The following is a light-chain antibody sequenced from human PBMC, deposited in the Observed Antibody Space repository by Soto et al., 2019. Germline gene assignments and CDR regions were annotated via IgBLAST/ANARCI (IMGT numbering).Light chain of an antibody. CDR1: QSVISA. V-gene: IGKV3-15*01. J-gene: IGKJ1*01. Sequence: EIVMTQSPATLSVSPGERVTLSCRASQSVISALAWYLQKPGQVPRLLIYGASTRATGIPARFSASGSGTEFTLTISSLQSEDFAIYYCQQYLDWPPKFGQGTKV. CDR3: QQYLDWPPK. CDR2: GAS.